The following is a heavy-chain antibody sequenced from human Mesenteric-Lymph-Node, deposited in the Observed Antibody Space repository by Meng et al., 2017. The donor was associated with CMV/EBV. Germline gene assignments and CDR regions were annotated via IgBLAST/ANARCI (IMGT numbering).Heavy chain of an antibody. Sequence: SCKASGYTFTSYAMHLVRQASGQRLEWMGWINAGNGNTKYSQKFQGRVTITRDTSASTAYMELSSLRSEDTAVYYCARSSTVVLLDYWGQGTLVTVSS. V-gene: IGHV1-3*01. CDR2: INAGNGNT. CDR1: GYTFTSYA. J-gene: IGHJ4*02. CDR3: ARSSTVVLLDY. D-gene: IGHD4/OR15-4a*01.